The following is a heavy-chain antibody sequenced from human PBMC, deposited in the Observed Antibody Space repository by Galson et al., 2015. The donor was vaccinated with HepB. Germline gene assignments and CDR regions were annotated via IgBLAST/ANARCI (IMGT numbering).Heavy chain of an antibody. CDR2: ISYDGSNK. D-gene: IGHD6-19*01. V-gene: IGHV3-30-3*01. CDR3: ARDIYSSGWYSGVLDY. CDR1: GFTFRSYA. J-gene: IGHJ4*02. Sequence: SLRLSCAAAGFTFRSYAMYWVRQAPGKGLEWVAVISYDGSNKYYGDSVKGRFTISRDNSKNTLYLQMNSLRTEDTAVYYCARDIYSSGWYSGVLDYWGQRTLVTVSS.